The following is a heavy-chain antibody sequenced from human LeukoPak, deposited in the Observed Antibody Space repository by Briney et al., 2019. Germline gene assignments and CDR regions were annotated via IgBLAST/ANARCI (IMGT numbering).Heavy chain of an antibody. V-gene: IGHV1-8*01. CDR2: MNPNNGNA. D-gene: IGHD3-9*01. J-gene: IGHJ4*02. CDR3: ARVPDWLLWRYYFDY. Sequence: ASVKVSCKASGYTFTNYDINWVRQATGQGLEWMGWMNPNNGNAGYAQKFQDKVTMTRDTSISTAYMELSSLRSEDTAIYYCARVPDWLLWRYYFDYWGQGTLVSVSS. CDR1: GYTFTNYD.